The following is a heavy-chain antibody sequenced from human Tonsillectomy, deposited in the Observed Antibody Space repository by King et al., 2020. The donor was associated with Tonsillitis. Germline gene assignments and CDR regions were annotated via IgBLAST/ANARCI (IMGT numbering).Heavy chain of an antibody. J-gene: IGHJ3*02. D-gene: IGHD1-26*01. CDR2: INNGCGSK. CDR1: GFTFSSFA. CDR3: AKDLRRELLYDACDI. V-gene: IGHV3-23*04. Sequence: VQLVESGGGLVQPGWSLRLSCAASGFTFSSFAMSWVRQAPGKGLEWVSTINNGCGSKYYADSGRGRFANSRDNSKNTRYLQMNSLRAEDTAVYYCAKDLRRELLYDACDIWGQGTMVTVSS.